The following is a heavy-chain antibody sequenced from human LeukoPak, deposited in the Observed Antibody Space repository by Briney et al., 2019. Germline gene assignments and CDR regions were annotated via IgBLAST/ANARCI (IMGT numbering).Heavy chain of an antibody. V-gene: IGHV3-33*01. Sequence: PGRSLRLSCAASGFTIDDYSIHWVRQAPGKGLEWVAVIWYEGSNEDYADSVKGRFTMSRDKSKNTLYLQMNSLRAEDTAVFYCARVGPPYGMDVWGQGTTVTVSS. CDR3: ARVGPPYGMDV. J-gene: IGHJ6*02. CDR1: GFTIDDYS. CDR2: IWYEGSNE.